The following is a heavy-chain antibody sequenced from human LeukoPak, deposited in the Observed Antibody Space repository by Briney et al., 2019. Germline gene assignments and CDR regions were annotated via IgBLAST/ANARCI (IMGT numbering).Heavy chain of an antibody. CDR2: IYYSGST. CDR3: ARDPTLSVDGYNSVGL. CDR1: GGSISSYY. D-gene: IGHD5-12*01. Sequence: SETLSLTCNVSGGSISSYYWSWIRQHPGKGLEWIGYIYYSGSTYYNPSLKSRVTISVDTSKNQFSLKLSSVTAADTAVYYCARDPTLSVDGYNSVGLWGQGTLVTVSS. V-gene: IGHV4-59*06. J-gene: IGHJ5*02.